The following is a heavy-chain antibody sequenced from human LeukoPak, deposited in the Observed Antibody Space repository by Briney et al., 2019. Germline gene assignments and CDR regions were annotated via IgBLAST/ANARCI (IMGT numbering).Heavy chain of an antibody. J-gene: IGHJ4*02. Sequence: SETLSLTCTVSGGSISSGSYYWSWIRQPAGKGLEWIGRIYTSGSTNYNPSLKSRVTISVDMSKNQFSLKLSSVTAADTAVYYCARVVAAAGTADYWGQGTLVTVSS. CDR2: IYTSGST. V-gene: IGHV4-61*02. CDR3: ARVVAAAGTADY. D-gene: IGHD6-13*01. CDR1: GGSISSGSYY.